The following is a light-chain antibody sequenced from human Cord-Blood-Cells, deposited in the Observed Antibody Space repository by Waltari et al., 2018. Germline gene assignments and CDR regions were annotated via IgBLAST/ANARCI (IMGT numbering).Light chain of an antibody. CDR3: QAWDSSTYV. V-gene: IGLV3-1*01. CDR2: QDS. CDR1: KLGDKY. J-gene: IGLJ1*01. Sequence: SYELTQPPSVSVSPGQTASITCSGDKLGDKYACWYQQKPGQSPVLVIYQDSKRPSGIPGLFSVSNSGNTASLTISGTQAMDEADYYCQAWDSSTYVFGTGTKVTVL.